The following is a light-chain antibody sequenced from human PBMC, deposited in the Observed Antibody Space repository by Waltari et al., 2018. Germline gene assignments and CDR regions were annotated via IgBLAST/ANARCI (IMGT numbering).Light chain of an antibody. CDR1: SSDAGGYNY. CDR2: DVS. J-gene: IGLJ2*01. CDR3: SSYISSDTLEL. Sequence: QSDLTQPASVSGSPGQSITISCTGTSSDAGGYNYVSRYQQHPGKAPKLIIFDVSNRPSGVSSRFSGSKSGNTASLTISGLQAQDEADYYCSSYISSDTLELFGGGTSLTVL. V-gene: IGLV2-14*03.